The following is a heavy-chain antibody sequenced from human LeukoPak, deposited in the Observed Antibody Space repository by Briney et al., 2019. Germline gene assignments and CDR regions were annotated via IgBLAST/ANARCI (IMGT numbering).Heavy chain of an antibody. V-gene: IGHV3-23*01. CDR3: AKVTYSGSYRYDY. CDR2: ISGSGGST. Sequence: GGSLRLSCAASGFTFSSYAMSWVRQAPGKGLEWVSAISGSGGSTYYADFVKGRFTISRDNSKNTLYLQMNSLRAEDTAVYYCAKVTYSGSYRYDYWGQGTLVTVSS. CDR1: GFTFSSYA. J-gene: IGHJ4*02. D-gene: IGHD1-26*01.